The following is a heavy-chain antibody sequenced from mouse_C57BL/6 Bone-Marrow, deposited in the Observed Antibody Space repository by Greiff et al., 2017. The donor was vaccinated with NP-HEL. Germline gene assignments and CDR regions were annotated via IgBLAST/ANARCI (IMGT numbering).Heavy chain of an antibody. CDR3: ARGDYYGSSFDY. V-gene: IGHV1-75*01. CDR2: IFPGSGST. Sequence: QVQLKESGPELVKPGASVKISCKASGYTFTDYYINWVKQRPGQGLEWIGWIFPGSGSTYYNEKFKGKATLTVDKSSSTAYMLLSSLTSEDSAVYFCARGDYYGSSFDYWGQGTTLTVSS. CDR1: GYTFTDYY. D-gene: IGHD1-1*01. J-gene: IGHJ2*01.